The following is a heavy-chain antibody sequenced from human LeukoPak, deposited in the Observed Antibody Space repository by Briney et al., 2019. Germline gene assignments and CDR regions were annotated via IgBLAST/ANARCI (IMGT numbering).Heavy chain of an antibody. J-gene: IGHJ4*02. CDR2: IIPIFGTA. CDR3: ARARYNWNYVPVYFDY. Sequence: ASVKVSCKASGGTFSSYAISWVRQAPGQGLEWMGGIIPIFGTANYAQKFQGRVTITADESTSTAYMELSSLRSEDTAVYCCARARYNWNYVPVYFDYWGQGTLVTVSS. CDR1: GGTFSSYA. V-gene: IGHV1-69*13. D-gene: IGHD1-7*01.